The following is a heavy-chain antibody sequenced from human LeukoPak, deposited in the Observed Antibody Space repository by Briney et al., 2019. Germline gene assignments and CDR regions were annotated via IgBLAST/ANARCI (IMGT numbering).Heavy chain of an antibody. Sequence: GGSLRLSCAASGLNFNIYNMNWVRQAPGKGLEWVSSINTRSSHIYYADSVKGRFTISRDNPKNSLYLHMNSLRAEDTAVYYCVAYLDALDIWGHGAMVTVSS. CDR2: INTRSSHI. CDR3: VAYLDALDI. CDR1: GLNFNIYN. V-gene: IGHV3-21*01. D-gene: IGHD2-2*01. J-gene: IGHJ3*02.